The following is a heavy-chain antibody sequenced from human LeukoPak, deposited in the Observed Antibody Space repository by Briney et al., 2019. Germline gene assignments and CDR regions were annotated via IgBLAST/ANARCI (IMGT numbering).Heavy chain of an antibody. V-gene: IGHV4-4*02. CDR3: EREQPTYWYFDL. J-gene: IGHJ2*01. CDR1: GGSLSTSNW. D-gene: IGHD1-14*01. Sequence: SGTLSLTCAVSGGSLSTSNWWSWVPQPPGKGREGIGAIYDVGSTNYNPSLKSRDTISVDNSKNQFSLNLSFVTAADTAVYYCEREQPTYWYFDLWGRGTLVTVSS. CDR2: IYDVGST.